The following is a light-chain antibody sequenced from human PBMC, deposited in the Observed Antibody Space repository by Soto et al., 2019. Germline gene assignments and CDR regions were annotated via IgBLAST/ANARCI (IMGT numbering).Light chain of an antibody. CDR2: GAS. Sequence: EIVMTQFPATLSVSPGERATFSCRASQVFGSSLAWYQQKPGQAPRLLIYGASTRATGIPARFSGSGSGTEFTLTISSLQSEDFAVYYCQQRSNWPLTFGGGTKVDIK. V-gene: IGKV3-15*01. J-gene: IGKJ4*01. CDR3: QQRSNWPLT. CDR1: QVFGSS.